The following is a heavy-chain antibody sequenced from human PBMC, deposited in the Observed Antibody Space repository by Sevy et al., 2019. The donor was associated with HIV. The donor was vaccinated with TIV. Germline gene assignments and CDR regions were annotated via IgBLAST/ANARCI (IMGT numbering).Heavy chain of an antibody. CDR2: VYYTGGT. J-gene: IGHJ3*02. CDR1: GGSINSDH. CDR3: ARRNDFDI. Sequence: SENLSLTCTVSGGSINSDHWNWIRQPPGKGLEWIGYVYYTGGTNYNPSLKNRVTISVDRTKKQFSLKLTSVTAADTAMYYCARRNDFDIWGQGTMVTVSS. V-gene: IGHV4-59*08.